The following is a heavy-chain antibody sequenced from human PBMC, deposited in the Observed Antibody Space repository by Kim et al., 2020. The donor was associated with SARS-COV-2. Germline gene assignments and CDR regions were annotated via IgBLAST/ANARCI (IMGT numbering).Heavy chain of an antibody. CDR3: ARDRGSGSSPLDY. J-gene: IGHJ4*02. CDR2: IWYDGSNK. Sequence: GGSLRLSCAASGFTFSSYGMHWVRQAPGKGLEWVAVIWYDGSNKYYADSVKGRFTISRDNSKNTLYLQMNSLRAEDTAVYYCARDRGSGSSPLDYWGQGTLVTVSS. CDR1: GFTFSSYG. D-gene: IGHD3-10*01. V-gene: IGHV3-33*01.